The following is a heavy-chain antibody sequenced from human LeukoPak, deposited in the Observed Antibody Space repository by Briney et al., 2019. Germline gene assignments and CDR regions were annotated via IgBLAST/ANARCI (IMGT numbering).Heavy chain of an antibody. CDR1: GGSISSSSYY. CDR3: ARSDYSSGWYSGPPHDAFDI. Sequence: PSETLSLTCTVSGGSISSSSYYWGWIRQPPGKGLEWIGSIYYSGSTYYNPSLKGRVTISVDTSKNQFSLKLSSVTAADTAVYYCARSDYSSGWYSGPPHDAFDIWGQGTMVTVSS. CDR2: IYYSGST. D-gene: IGHD6-19*01. V-gene: IGHV4-39*01. J-gene: IGHJ3*02.